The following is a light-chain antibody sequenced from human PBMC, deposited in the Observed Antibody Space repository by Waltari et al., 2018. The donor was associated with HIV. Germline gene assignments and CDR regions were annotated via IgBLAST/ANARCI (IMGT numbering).Light chain of an antibody. CDR1: NSDIGTYNY. Sequence: QSALTQPASVSGSPGQSITISCTGTNSDIGTYNYVSWYQQQSGKAPRLLISEVNNRPSGCSNRFSGSKAGNTASLSISGLQAEDEGKYYCSSYTATKILVFGGGTDVTVL. V-gene: IGLV2-14*03. CDR3: SSYTATKILV. CDR2: EVN. J-gene: IGLJ2*01.